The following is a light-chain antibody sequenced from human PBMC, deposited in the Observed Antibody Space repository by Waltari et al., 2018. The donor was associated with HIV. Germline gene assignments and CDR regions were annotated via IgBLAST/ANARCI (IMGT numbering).Light chain of an antibody. J-gene: IGLJ2*01. CDR2: EVS. Sequence: QSALTQPPSASGSPGQSVTISCTGTSRDVGGYNYVSWYQQHPGKATELMIYEVSKRPAGVPDRFSGSKSGNTASLTVSGLQAEDEADYYCSSYAGSSNVVFGGGTKLTVL. CDR1: SRDVGGYNY. CDR3: SSYAGSSNVV. V-gene: IGLV2-8*01.